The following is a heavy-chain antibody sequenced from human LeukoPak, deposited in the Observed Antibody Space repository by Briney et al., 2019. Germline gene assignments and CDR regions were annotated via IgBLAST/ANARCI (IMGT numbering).Heavy chain of an antibody. V-gene: IGHV1-18*01. CDR2: ISVYNGNT. D-gene: IGHD2-15*01. Sequence: GASVKVSCKVSGYTLTELSMHWVRQAPGKGLEWMGWISVYNGNTNYAQKFQDRVTMTTDTSTSTAYMELRSLRSDDTAVYYCARDQAGGGHGMDVWGQGTTVTVSS. J-gene: IGHJ6*02. CDR3: ARDQAGGGHGMDV. CDR1: GYTLTELS.